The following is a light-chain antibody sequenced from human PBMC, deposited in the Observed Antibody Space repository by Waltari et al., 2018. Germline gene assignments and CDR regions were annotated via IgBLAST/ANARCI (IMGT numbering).Light chain of an antibody. J-gene: IGLJ3*02. CDR2: RDN. Sequence: QSVMNQPPSTSGTPGQRVIISCSGSSPNIGTNHVYWYQQLPGAAPKLLIYRDNERPSGVPVRFSVSKSGTSASLAISGLRSEDEADYYCGGWDDNLNGWVFGGGTRLTVL. CDR1: SPNIGTNH. V-gene: IGLV1-47*01. CDR3: GGWDDNLNGWV.